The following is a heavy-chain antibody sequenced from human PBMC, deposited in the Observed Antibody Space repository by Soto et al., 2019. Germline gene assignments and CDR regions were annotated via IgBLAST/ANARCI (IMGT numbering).Heavy chain of an antibody. V-gene: IGHV1-69-2*01. J-gene: IGHJ4*02. CDR3: AAVRGSLGSLSFDY. Sequence: EVLLQQSGAEAREPGGVVKMSCAVSGITFSDLHMHWVKQAPGKGLEWVGLVEVENDDRLYAEKYRGRLNINTDTSRHTSYTELTSLTSDDTAIYFYAAVRGSLGSLSFDYWGQGTPVTVSA. D-gene: IGHD1-26*01. CDR1: GITFSDLH. CDR2: VEVENDDR.